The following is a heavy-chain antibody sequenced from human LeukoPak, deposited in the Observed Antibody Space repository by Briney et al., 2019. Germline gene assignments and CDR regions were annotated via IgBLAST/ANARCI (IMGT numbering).Heavy chain of an antibody. V-gene: IGHV1-2*02. CDR3: AREHCSGGSCNRDNWFDP. J-gene: IGHJ5*02. D-gene: IGHD2-15*01. Sequence: ASVKVSCKASGYTFTDYYIHWVRQAPGQGLEWMGCIDPNSGGTNYAQKFQGRVTMTRDTSISTAYMELSRLRSDDTAVYYCAREHCSGGSCNRDNWFDPWGQGTLVTVSS. CDR2: IDPNSGGT. CDR1: GYTFTDYY.